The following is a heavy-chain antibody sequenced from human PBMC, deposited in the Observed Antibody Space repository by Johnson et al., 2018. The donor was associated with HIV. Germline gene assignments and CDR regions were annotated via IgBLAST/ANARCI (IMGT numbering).Heavy chain of an antibody. CDR1: GFTFSDYY. D-gene: IGHD3-9*01. J-gene: IGHJ3*02. Sequence: QVQLVESGGGLVKPGGSLRLSCAASGFTFSDYYMSWIRQAPGKGLEWVSAISGSGGSTYYADSVKGRFTISRDNSKNSLFLHMNSLRAEDTAVYYCARDRGLRYFDWLSDHDAFDIWGQGTMVTVSS. CDR3: ARDRGLRYFDWLSDHDAFDI. CDR2: ISGSGGST. V-gene: IGHV3-11*04.